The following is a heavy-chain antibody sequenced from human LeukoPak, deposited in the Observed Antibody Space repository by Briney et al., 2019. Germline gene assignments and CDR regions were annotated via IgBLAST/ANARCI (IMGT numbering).Heavy chain of an antibody. J-gene: IGHJ6*02. CDR2: IYYSGST. CDR3: ARDTLRYYGMDV. V-gene: IGHV4-30-4*01. Sequence: PSQTLSLTCTVSGGSISSGDYYWSWIRQPPGKGLEWIGYIYYSGSTYYNPSLKGRVTISVDTSKNQFSLKLSSVTAADTAVYYCARDTLRYYGMDVWGQGTTVTVSS. D-gene: IGHD5/OR15-5a*01. CDR1: GGSISSGDYY.